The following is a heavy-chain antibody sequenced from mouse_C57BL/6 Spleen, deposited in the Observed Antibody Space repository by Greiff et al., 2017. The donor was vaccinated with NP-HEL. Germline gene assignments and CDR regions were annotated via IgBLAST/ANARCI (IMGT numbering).Heavy chain of an antibody. CDR1: GYSITSGYY. CDR3: ARASNYAWYFDV. J-gene: IGHJ1*03. CDR2: ISYDGSN. V-gene: IGHV3-6*01. D-gene: IGHD2-5*01. Sequence: EVKLLESGPGLVKPSQSLSLTCSVTGYSITSGYYWNWIRQFPGNKLEWMGYISYDGSNNYNPSLKNRISITRDTSKNQFFLKLNSVTTEDTATYYCARASNYAWYFDVWGTGTTVTVSS.